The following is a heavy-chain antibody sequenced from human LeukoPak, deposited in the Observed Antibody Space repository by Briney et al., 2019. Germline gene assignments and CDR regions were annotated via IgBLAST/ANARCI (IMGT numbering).Heavy chain of an antibody. CDR3: ARSIAAHQYYFDY. CDR2: IIPIFGTA. J-gene: IGHJ4*02. D-gene: IGHD6-6*01. Sequence: SVTVSCKASGGTFSSYAISWVRQAPGQGLEWMGGIIPIFGTANYAQKFQGRVTITTDESTSTAYMELSSLRSEDTAVYYCARSIAAHQYYFDYWGQGTLVTVSS. V-gene: IGHV1-69*05. CDR1: GGTFSSYA.